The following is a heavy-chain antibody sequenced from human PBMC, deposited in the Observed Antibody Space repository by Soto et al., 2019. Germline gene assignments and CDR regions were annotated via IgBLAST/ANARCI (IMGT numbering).Heavy chain of an antibody. V-gene: IGHV2-5*02. CDR3: AHNYDSSGYYSQVFDY. J-gene: IGHJ4*02. D-gene: IGHD3-22*01. Sequence: SGPTLGNPTQTLTLTCTVSGFSLSTSGVGVGWIRQPPGKALEWLALIYWDDDKRYSPSLKSRLTITKDTSKNQVVLTMTNMDPVDTATYYCAHNYDSSGYYSQVFDYWGQGTLVTVSS. CDR2: IYWDDDK. CDR1: GFSLSTSGVG.